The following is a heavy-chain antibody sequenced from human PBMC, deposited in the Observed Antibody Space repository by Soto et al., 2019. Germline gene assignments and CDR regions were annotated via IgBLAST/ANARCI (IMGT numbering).Heavy chain of an antibody. J-gene: IGHJ4*02. D-gene: IGHD6-13*01. Sequence: EVRLVESGGGLIQPGGSLRLSCAASGFTVSSNYMSWVRQAPGKGLEWVSVIYSGGSTYYADSVKGRFTISRDHSKNTLYLQMNSLRAEDTAMYYCARSGSWYLFDYWGQGTLVTVSS. CDR2: IYSGGST. CDR3: ARSGSWYLFDY. CDR1: GFTVSSNY. V-gene: IGHV3-53*01.